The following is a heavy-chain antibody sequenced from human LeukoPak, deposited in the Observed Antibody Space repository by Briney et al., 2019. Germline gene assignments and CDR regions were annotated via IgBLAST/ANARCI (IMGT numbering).Heavy chain of an antibody. V-gene: IGHV4-61*01. J-gene: IGHJ4*02. CDR3: ARDHHYYDSSGYLYYFDY. D-gene: IGHD3-22*01. CDR1: GDSFTSVTDY. Sequence: SETLSLTCTVSGDSFTSVTDYWAWIRQPPGEGLEWIGYIYYSGSTNYNPSLKSRVTISVDTSKNQFSPKLSSVTAADTAVYYCARDHHYYDSSGYLYYFDYWGQGTPVTVSS. CDR2: IYYSGST.